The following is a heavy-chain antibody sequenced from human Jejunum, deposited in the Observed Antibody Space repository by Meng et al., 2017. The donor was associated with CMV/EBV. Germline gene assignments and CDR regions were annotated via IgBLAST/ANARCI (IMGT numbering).Heavy chain of an antibody. CDR3: AGGDCSSGSCALDY. D-gene: IGHD2-15*01. CDR2: IYSGGGT. V-gene: IGHV3-66*01. J-gene: IGHJ4*02. CDR1: GFIVSSNY. Sequence: EVELVEAGGGFVRPGGSLRLSCAVSGFIVSSNYMSWVRQAPGKGLEWVSVIYSGGGTYYADSVKGRFIISRENSKNTLYVQMNSLRGDDTAVYYCAGGDCSSGSCALDYWGRGTLVTVSS.